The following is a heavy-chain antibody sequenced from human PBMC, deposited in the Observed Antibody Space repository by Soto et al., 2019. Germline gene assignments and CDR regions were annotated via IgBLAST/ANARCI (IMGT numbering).Heavy chain of an antibody. D-gene: IGHD2-15*01. CDR3: ARRGSAYNWFDP. CDR1: GFTFSDDY. J-gene: IGHJ5*02. CDR2: ISGTGSTT. V-gene: IGHV3-11*01. Sequence: QVQLVESGGGLVKPGGSLRLSCVGSGFTFSDDYIMCIRQAPGKGLEWVSYISGTGSTTYYTDSVKGRFTISRDNAKNTLYLQMSNLGAEDTAVYYCARRGSAYNWFDPWGQGTLVTVSS.